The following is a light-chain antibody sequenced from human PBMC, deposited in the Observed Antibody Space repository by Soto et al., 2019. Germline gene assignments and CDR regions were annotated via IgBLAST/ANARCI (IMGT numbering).Light chain of an antibody. Sequence: EIVMTQSPATLSVSPGERATLSCRASQKVSRNLAWYQHKPGQAPTLLMSGASNRASGVPVRFSGSGSGTDFTLTISRLEPEDFAVYYCQQFSSYPLTFGGGTKVDIK. CDR3: QQFSSYPLT. CDR1: QKVSRN. CDR2: GAS. J-gene: IGKJ4*01. V-gene: IGKV3D-15*01.